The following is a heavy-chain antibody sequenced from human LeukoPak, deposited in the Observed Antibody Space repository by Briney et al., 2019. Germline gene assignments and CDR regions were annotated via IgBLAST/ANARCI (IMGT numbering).Heavy chain of an antibody. CDR2: INPNSGGT. Sequence: GASVKVSCKASGYTFTGYYMHWVRQAPGQGLEWMGRINPNSGGTNYAQKFQGRVTMTRDTSISTAYMELSRLRSDDTAVYYCARDSDILTGYMALDIWGQGTMVTVSS. J-gene: IGHJ3*02. CDR3: ARDSDILTGYMALDI. CDR1: GYTFTGYY. V-gene: IGHV1-2*06. D-gene: IGHD3-9*01.